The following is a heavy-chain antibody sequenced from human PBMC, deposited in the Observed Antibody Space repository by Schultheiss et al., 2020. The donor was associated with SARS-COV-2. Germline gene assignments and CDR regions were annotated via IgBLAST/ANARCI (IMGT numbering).Heavy chain of an antibody. V-gene: IGHV3-30*14. CDR1: GFTFSSYA. D-gene: IGHD3-22*01. CDR3: ASLAPEGDYEGEDYYYYYGMDV. CDR2: ISYDGSNK. Sequence: GGSLRLSCAASGFTFSSYAMHWVRQAPGKGLEWVAVISYDGSNKYYADSVKGRFTISRENAKNSLYLQMNSLRAGDTAVYYCASLAPEGDYEGEDYYYYYGMDVWGQGTTVTVSS. J-gene: IGHJ6*02.